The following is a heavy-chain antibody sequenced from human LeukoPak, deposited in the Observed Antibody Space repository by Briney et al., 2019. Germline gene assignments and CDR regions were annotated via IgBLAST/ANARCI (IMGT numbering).Heavy chain of an antibody. CDR1: GFTFSSYA. J-gene: IGHJ4*02. V-gene: IGHV3-30-3*01. CDR2: ISYDGSNK. Sequence: GGSLRLSCVPSGFTFSSYAMHWVRQAPGKGLEWVAVISYDGSNKYYADSVKGRFTISRDNSKNTLYLQMNSLRAEDTAVYYCARAPYYYGSGTDYWGQGTLVTVSS. CDR3: ARAPYYYGSGTDY. D-gene: IGHD3-10*01.